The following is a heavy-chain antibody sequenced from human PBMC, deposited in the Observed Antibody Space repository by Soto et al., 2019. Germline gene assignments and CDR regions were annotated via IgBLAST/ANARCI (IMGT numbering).Heavy chain of an antibody. V-gene: IGHV3-53*04. J-gene: IGHJ6*02. CDR1: GFSVSNNY. D-gene: IGHD2-21*02. Sequence: GGSLRLSCVVSGFSVSNNYMSWVRQAPGMRLDWVSVIYADGTTYYVDSVKGRFTISRHNSRNTLYLQMDSLRTEDTAVYYCARVCGGDCHHGMDVWGQGTTVTVSS. CDR3: ARVCGGDCHHGMDV. CDR2: IYADGTT.